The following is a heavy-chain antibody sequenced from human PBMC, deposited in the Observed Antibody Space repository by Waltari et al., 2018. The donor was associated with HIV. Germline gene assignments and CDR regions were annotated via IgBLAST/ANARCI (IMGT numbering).Heavy chain of an antibody. J-gene: IGHJ5*02. V-gene: IGHV4-39*01. Sequence: QLQLQESGPGLVKPSETLSLTCTVSGGSITSSSYFWAWIRQPPGKGLEWIGNIYSGGNPSYTPSLQSRVTRSVDRSNSQFSLRLSSVTAADTGVYYCARRVVPGSTLDPWGPGALVTVSS. D-gene: IGHD2-15*01. CDR1: GGSITSSSYF. CDR3: ARRVVPGSTLDP. CDR2: IYSGGNP.